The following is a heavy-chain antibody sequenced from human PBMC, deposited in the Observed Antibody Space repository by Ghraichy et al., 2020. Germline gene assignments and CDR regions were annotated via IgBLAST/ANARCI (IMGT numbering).Heavy chain of an antibody. D-gene: IGHD4-17*01. CDR3: ARRSSAYFGDYENYSYHYYMDV. Sequence: SQTLSLTCTVSGGSIRSSYWTWVRQPPGKGLEWIGYIHYTGSTSYNPSLKRRVTMSVDTSKNQFSLRLTSVTAAETAIYYCARRSSAYFGDYENYSYHYYMDVWGKGTTVTVSS. CDR1: GGSIRSSY. CDR2: IHYTGST. J-gene: IGHJ6*03. V-gene: IGHV4-59*01.